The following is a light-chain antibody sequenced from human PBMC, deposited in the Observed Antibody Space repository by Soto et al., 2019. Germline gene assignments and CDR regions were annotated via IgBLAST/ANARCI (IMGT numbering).Light chain of an antibody. CDR1: QSVSSSY. V-gene: IGKV3-20*01. CDR2: GAS. CDR3: QQYGSLSWA. J-gene: IGKJ1*01. Sequence: EIVLTQSPGTLSLSPGERATLSCVASQSVSSSYLAWYQQKPGQAPRLLIYGASNRATGIPDRFSGSGSGTDFTRTISRLEPEDFAVYYCQQYGSLSWAFGQGTKVDI.